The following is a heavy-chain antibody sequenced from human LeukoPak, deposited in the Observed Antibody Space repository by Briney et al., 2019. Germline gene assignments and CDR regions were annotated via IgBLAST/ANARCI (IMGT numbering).Heavy chain of an antibody. V-gene: IGHV4-59*12. J-gene: IGHJ6*03. CDR1: GGSISSYY. CDR3: ARVASYYCSGGSCYHYYYYYMDV. D-gene: IGHD2-15*01. Sequence: SETLSLTCTVSGGSISSYYWSWIRQPPGKGLEWIGYIYNSGSTNYNPSLKSRVTISVDTSKNQFSLKLSSVTGADTAVYYCARVASYYCSGGSCYHYYYYYMDVWGKGTTVTVSS. CDR2: IYNSGST.